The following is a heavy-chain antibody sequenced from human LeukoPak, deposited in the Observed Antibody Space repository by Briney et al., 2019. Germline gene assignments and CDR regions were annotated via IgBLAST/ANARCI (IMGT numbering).Heavy chain of an antibody. D-gene: IGHD7-27*01. J-gene: IGHJ2*01. CDR1: GGCISNYY. V-gene: IGHV4-59*01. Sequence: SATLSLTCAVSGGCISNYYCSWIRQPPGKGLEWLGYIHYSGYTNYNPSLKSRVTISVDTSKNQFSLNLSSVTAADTAVYYCARHWGSDWYFDLWGRGTLVTVSS. CDR3: ARHWGSDWYFDL. CDR2: IHYSGYT.